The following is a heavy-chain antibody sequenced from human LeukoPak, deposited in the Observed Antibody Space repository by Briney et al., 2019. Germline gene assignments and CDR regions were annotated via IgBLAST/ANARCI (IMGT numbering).Heavy chain of an antibody. CDR3: ATDRWLQLHGLNFFY. CDR2: FDRKDDET. D-gene: IGHD5-24*01. V-gene: IGHV1-24*01. CDR1: GYTLNELS. J-gene: IGHJ4*02. Sequence: ASVKVSCKVSGYTLNELSLHWVRQAPGKGLEWMGGFDRKDDETIYAQKFQGRVTMTEDTSADTAYMELSSLRSEDTAVYFCATDRWLQLHGLNFFYWGQGTLVTVSS.